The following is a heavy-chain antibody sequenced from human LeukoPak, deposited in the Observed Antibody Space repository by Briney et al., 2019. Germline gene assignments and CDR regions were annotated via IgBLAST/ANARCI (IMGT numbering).Heavy chain of an antibody. CDR1: GFTFSNYA. J-gene: IGHJ4*01. V-gene: IGHV3-23*01. CDR2: ISGSGGSI. Sequence: VGALRLSCAASGFTFSNYAMSWVRQAPGEGLEWVSGISGSGGSIYYAASVKRRFTIFRDNSKNTLHLQMNSLRGEDTAVYYCAKSPGCSDWFFDYWGKGTLVTVSS. D-gene: IGHD6-19*01. CDR3: AKSPGCSDWFFDY.